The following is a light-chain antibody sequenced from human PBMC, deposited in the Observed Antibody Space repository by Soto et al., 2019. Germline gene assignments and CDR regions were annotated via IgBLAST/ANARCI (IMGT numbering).Light chain of an antibody. CDR3: QQYETFSGT. Sequence: DIQMTQSPSTVSATAGDRVTIACRASQSISSWLAWYQHKPGKAPKLLIYDASNLDSGVPSRFSGSGSGTKFTLTIASLQPDDFATYYCQQYETFSGTFGPGTKVDIK. CDR2: DAS. J-gene: IGKJ1*01. CDR1: QSISSW. V-gene: IGKV1-5*01.